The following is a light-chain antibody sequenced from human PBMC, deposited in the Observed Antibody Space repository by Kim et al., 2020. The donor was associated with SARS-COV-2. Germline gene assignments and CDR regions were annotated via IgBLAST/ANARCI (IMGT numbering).Light chain of an antibody. J-gene: IGLJ2*01. CDR1: VLAKKY. V-gene: IGLV3-27*01. CDR3: YSAADNNGNVV. Sequence: SYELTQPSSVSVSPGQTARITCSGDVLAKKYARWFQQKPGQAPVLVIYKDSERPSGIPERFSGSSSGTTVTLTISGAQVEDEADYYCYSAADNNGNVVFGGGTKVTVL. CDR2: KDS.